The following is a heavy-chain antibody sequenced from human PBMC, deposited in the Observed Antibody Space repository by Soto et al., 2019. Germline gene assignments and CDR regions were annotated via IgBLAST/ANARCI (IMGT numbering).Heavy chain of an antibody. CDR3: ARVWQTSYYYYGMDV. CDR1: GYTFTGYY. J-gene: IGHJ6*02. Sequence: ASVKVSCKASGYTFTGYYMHWVRQAPGQGLEWMGWINPNSGGTNYAQKFQGRVTMTRDTSISTAYMELSRLGSDDTAVYYCARVWQTSYYYYGMDVWGQGTTVTVSS. CDR2: INPNSGGT. V-gene: IGHV1-2*02. D-gene: IGHD2-21*01.